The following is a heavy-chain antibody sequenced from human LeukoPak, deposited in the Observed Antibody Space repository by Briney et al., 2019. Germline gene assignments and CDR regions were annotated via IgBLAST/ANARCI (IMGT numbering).Heavy chain of an antibody. CDR1: GFTFSRYV. CDR3: AKGDKPVIAMVKFDY. V-gene: IGHV3-23*01. D-gene: IGHD5-18*01. Sequence: GGSLRLSCAASGFTFSRYVISWVRQAPGKGLEWVSGISGDGYSTYYADSVKGRFTISRDNSKNTLYMQMNSLRAEDTAVYYCAKGDKPVIAMVKFDYWGQGTLVTVSS. CDR2: ISGDGYST. J-gene: IGHJ4*02.